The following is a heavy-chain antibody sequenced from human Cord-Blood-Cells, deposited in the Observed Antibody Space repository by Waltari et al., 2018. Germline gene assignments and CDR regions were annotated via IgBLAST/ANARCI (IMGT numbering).Heavy chain of an antibody. V-gene: IGHV1-69*04. J-gene: IGHJ4*02. D-gene: IGHD1-26*01. Sequence: WVRQAPGQGLEWMGRIIPILGIANYAQKFQGRVTITADKSTSTAYMELSSLRSEDTAVYYCARAPIVGATTNYWGQGTLVTVSS. CDR2: IIPILGIA. CDR3: ARAPIVGATTNY.